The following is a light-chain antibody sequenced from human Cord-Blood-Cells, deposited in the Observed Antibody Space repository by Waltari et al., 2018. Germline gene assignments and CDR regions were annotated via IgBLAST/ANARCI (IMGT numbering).Light chain of an antibody. Sequence: QSALTQPRSVSGSPGQSVTIPCTGTSSDVGGVNYFPWYQSHPGKAPKLMIYDVSKRPSGVPDRFSGSKAGNTASLTISGLQAEDEADYYCCSYAGSYTFVFGGGTKLTVL. V-gene: IGLV2-11*01. CDR2: DVS. CDR3: CSYAGSYTFV. J-gene: IGLJ3*02. CDR1: SSDVGGVNY.